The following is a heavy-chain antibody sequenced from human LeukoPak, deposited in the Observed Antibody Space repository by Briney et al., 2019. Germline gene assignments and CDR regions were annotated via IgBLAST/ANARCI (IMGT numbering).Heavy chain of an antibody. J-gene: IGHJ6*03. D-gene: IGHD6-13*01. CDR3: ARDLEYSSSWSPYYYYYMDV. Sequence: GGSLRLSCAASGFTFSSYAMHWVRQAPGKGLEWVAVISYDGSNKYYADSVKGRFTISRDNSKNTLYLQMNSLRAEDTAVYYCARDLEYSSSWSPYYYYYMDVWGKGTTVTVSS. V-gene: IGHV3-30*04. CDR1: GFTFSSYA. CDR2: ISYDGSNK.